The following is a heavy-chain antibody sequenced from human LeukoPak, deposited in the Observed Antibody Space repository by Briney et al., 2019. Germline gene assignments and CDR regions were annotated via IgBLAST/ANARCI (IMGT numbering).Heavy chain of an antibody. CDR1: GFTFSSYA. D-gene: IGHD3-10*01. J-gene: IGHJ5*02. CDR3: AGTMVRRYNWFDP. V-gene: IGHV3-30-3*01. Sequence: PGGSLRLSCAASGFTFSSYAMHWVRQAPGKGLEWVAVISYDGSNKYYADSVKGRFTISGDNSKNTLYLQMNSLRAEDTAVYYCAGTMVRRYNWFDPWGQGTLVTVSS. CDR2: ISYDGSNK.